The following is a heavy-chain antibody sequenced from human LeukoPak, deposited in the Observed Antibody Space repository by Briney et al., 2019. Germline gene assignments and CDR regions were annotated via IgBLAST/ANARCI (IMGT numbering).Heavy chain of an antibody. CDR1: GYTFTSYD. D-gene: IGHD2-15*01. V-gene: IGHV1-8*01. Sequence: ASVKVSCKASGYTFTSYDINWVRQATGQGLEWMGWMNPNSGNTGYAQKFQGRVTMTRNTSISTAYMELSSLRSEDTAVYYCARGFRSVVVAGYNDYYYYYMDVWGKGTTVTISS. J-gene: IGHJ6*03. CDR3: ARGFRSVVVAGYNDYYYYYMDV. CDR2: MNPNSGNT.